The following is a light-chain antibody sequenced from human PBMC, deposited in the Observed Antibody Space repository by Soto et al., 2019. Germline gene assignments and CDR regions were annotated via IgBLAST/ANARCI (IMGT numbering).Light chain of an antibody. CDR3: ISHAGASNV. V-gene: IGLV2-8*01. CDR1: SSDVGATDY. Sequence: QSVLTQPPSASGSPGQSVAISCTGTSSDVGATDYVSWYQQHSGKAPKLLLYEVNKRPSGVPDRFSGSKSGITASLTVSALQADDEADYYCISHAGASNVLGTGTKLTVL. J-gene: IGLJ1*01. CDR2: EVN.